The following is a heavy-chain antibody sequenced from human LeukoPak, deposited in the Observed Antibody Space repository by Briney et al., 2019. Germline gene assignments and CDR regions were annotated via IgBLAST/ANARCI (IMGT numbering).Heavy chain of an antibody. CDR1: GYSLSSGYY. Sequence: SETLSLTCAVSGYSLSSGYYWGWIRQPPGKGLEWIGSRYHTGSTYYNPSLKSRLTISLDTSKNQFSLKLNSVTAADTAVYYCARGDSTVTLDYWGQGTLVTVSS. CDR3: ARGDSTVTLDY. J-gene: IGHJ4*02. CDR2: RYHTGST. V-gene: IGHV4-38-2*01. D-gene: IGHD4-17*01.